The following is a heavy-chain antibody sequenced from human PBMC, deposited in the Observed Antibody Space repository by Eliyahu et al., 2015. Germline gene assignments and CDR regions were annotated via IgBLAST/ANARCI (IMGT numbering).Heavy chain of an antibody. Sequence: QLQLQESGPGLVKPSETLSLTCTVXXGSXSSSSYXWGWIRQPPGKGLEWIGSIYYSGSTYYNPSLKSRVTISVDTSKNQFSLKLSSVTAADTAVYYCARHRDGSGXCFDYWGQGTLVTVSS. CDR1: XGSXSSSSYX. V-gene: IGHV4-39*01. CDR2: IYYSGST. CDR3: ARHRDGSGXCFDY. D-gene: IGHD5-24*01. J-gene: IGHJ4*02.